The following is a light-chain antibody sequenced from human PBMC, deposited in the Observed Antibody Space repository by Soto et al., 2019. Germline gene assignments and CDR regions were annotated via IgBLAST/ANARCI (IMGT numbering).Light chain of an antibody. J-gene: IGKJ1*01. CDR1: QSVSSSY. CDR2: GAS. V-gene: IGKV3-20*01. CDR3: QHYGSSPRK. Sequence: EIVLTQSPGTLSLSPGERANLSCRASQSVSSSYLAWYQQRPGQAPRLLIYGASSRATGITDRFSGSGSGTDFTLTISRLEPEDFAVYFCQHYGSSPRKFGQGTKVEVK.